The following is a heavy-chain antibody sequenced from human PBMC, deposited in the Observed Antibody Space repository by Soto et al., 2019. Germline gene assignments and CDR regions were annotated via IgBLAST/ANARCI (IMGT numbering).Heavy chain of an antibody. CDR1: GFTFSSYW. V-gene: IGHV3-7*04. Sequence: EVQLVESGGGLVQPGESLRLSCAASGFTFSSYWMSWVRQAPGKGLEWVANIKQDGSEKYYVDSVKGRFTISRDNAKNSLYLQMNSLRAEDTAVYYCARVWFGELYYIDVWGKGTTVTVSS. J-gene: IGHJ6*03. CDR3: ARVWFGELYYIDV. CDR2: IKQDGSEK. D-gene: IGHD3-10*01.